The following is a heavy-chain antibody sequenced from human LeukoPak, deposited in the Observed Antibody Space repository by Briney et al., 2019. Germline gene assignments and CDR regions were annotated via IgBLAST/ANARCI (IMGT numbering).Heavy chain of an antibody. CDR1: GGSFSGYY. CDR3: AREVEGADDY. J-gene: IGHJ4*02. Sequence: SETLSLTCAVYGGSFSGYYWTWIRQPPGKGLEWIGEINHSGSTNYNPSLKSRVTISVDTSKNQFSLKLSSVTVADTAVYYCAREVEGADDYWGQGTLVTVSS. V-gene: IGHV4-34*01. D-gene: IGHD1-26*01. CDR2: INHSGST.